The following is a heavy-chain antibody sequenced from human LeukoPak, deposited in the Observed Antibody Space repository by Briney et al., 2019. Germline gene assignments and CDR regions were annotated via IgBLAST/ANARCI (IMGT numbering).Heavy chain of an antibody. D-gene: IGHD6-6*01. CDR2: INPNSGGT. CDR1: GYTFTVYY. Sequence: ASVKVSCKASGYTFTVYYIHWVRQAPGQGLEWMGCINPNSGGTNYAQKFQGRVTMTRDTSVNTAYVELTSLESDDTAVYYCARFSPYSDSSVGAYWGQGTLVTVSS. J-gene: IGHJ4*02. CDR3: ARFSPYSDSSVGAY. V-gene: IGHV1-2*02.